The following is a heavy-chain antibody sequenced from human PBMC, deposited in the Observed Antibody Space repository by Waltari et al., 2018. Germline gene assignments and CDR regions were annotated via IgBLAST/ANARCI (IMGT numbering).Heavy chain of an antibody. V-gene: IGHV4-59*08. CDR1: GGSLSSYY. J-gene: IGHJ5*02. CDR3: ARHRYGISSWFDP. D-gene: IGHD5-18*01. Sequence: QVQLQESGPGLVKPSETLSLTCTVSGGSLSSYYWSWIRQPPGKGLEWIGYIYYSGSTNYNPALKSRCTISVDTSKNQFSRKLSSVTAADTAVYYCARHRYGISSWFDPWGQGTLVTVSS. CDR2: IYYSGST.